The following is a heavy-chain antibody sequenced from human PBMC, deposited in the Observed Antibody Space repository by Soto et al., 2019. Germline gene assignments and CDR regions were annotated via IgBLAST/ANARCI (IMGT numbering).Heavy chain of an antibody. Sequence: GGSLRLSCAASGFTFSSYWMNWVRQTPGKGLEWVAYIKQDGSEKYYVDSVKGRFTISRDNAKNSLYLQMNNLRAEDTAVYYCARDVLPRKYSYGLGYWGQGTLVTVSS. D-gene: IGHD5-18*01. J-gene: IGHJ4*02. V-gene: IGHV3-7*01. CDR3: ARDVLPRKYSYGLGY. CDR1: GFTFSSYW. CDR2: IKQDGSEK.